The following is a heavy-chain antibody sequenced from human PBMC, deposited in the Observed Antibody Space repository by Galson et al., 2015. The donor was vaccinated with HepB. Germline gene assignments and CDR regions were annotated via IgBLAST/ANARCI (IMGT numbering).Heavy chain of an antibody. J-gene: IGHJ3*02. CDR1: GFTFSSYS. V-gene: IGHV3-21*01. CDR3: ARSCTGCYLPAFDI. D-gene: IGHD2-2*01. Sequence: SLRLSCAASGFTFSSYSMNWVRQAPGKGLEWVSSISSSSSYIYYADSVKGRFTISRDNAKNSLYLQMNSLRAEDTAVYYCARSCTGCYLPAFDIWGQGTMVTVSS. CDR2: ISSSSSYI.